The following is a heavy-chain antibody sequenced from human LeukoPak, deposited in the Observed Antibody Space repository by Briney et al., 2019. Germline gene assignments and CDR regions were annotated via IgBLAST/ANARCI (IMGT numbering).Heavy chain of an antibody. V-gene: IGHV3-7*03. Sequence: PGGSLRLSCAASGFTFSSSWMSWVRRAPGKGLEWVANIRQDGNEKYFADSVKGRFTISRDNAKNTLYLQMNSLRVEDTAVYYCAKLPVAGLYFDYWGQGTLVTVSS. CDR3: AKLPVAGLYFDY. J-gene: IGHJ4*02. CDR1: GFTFSSSW. CDR2: IRQDGNEK. D-gene: IGHD6-19*01.